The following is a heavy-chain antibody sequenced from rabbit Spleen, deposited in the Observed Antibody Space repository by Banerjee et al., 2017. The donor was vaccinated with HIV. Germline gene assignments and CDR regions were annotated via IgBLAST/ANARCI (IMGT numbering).Heavy chain of an antibody. J-gene: IGHJ4*01. Sequence: QEQLVESGGGLVKPGASLTLTCTASGFSFSSSYDMCWVRQAPGKGLEWIACIDAGSSGFTYFATWAKGRFTCSKSSSTTVTLQMNSLTAADTATYFCARYDNSIGDLDLWGPGTLVTVS. V-gene: IGHV1S45*01. CDR2: IDAGSSGFT. CDR3: ARYDNSIGDLDL. D-gene: IGHD2-1*01. CDR1: GFSFSSSYD.